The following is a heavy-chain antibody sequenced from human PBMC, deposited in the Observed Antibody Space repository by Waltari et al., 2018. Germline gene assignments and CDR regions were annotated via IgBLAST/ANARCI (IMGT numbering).Heavy chain of an antibody. J-gene: IGHJ6*03. CDR3: AKEATDHYYYYYMDV. Sequence: EVQLLESGGGLVQPGGSLRLSCAASGFTFSSYAMSWVRQAPGKGLAWVSVIYSGGSTYYADSVKGRFTISRDKSKNTLYLQMNSLRAEDTAVYYCAKEATDHYYYYYMDVGGKGTTVTVSS. CDR2: IYSGGST. V-gene: IGHV3-23*03. CDR1: GFTFSSYA.